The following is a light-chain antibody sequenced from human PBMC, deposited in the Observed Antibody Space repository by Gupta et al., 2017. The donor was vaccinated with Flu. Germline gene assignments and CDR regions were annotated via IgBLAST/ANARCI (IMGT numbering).Light chain of an antibody. CDR1: QSVSSSY. V-gene: IGKV3-20*01. CDR2: GAS. J-gene: IGKJ3*01. CDR3: QQDGSSPRT. Sequence: EIVLTHPPGTLSLSPGATATLPCRASQSVSSSYLAWYQQKPGQAPRLLIYGASGRATGVPDRFSGSGSGTDFTLTISRLEAEDFAVYYCQQDGSSPRTFGHGTKVDIK.